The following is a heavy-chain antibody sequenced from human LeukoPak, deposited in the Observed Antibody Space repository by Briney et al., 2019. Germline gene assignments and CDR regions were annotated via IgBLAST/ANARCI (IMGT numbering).Heavy chain of an antibody. V-gene: IGHV4-61*02. D-gene: IGHD6-6*01. Sequence: SETLSLTCTVSGGSISSGSYYWSWIRQPAGKGLEWIGRIYTSGSTNYNPSLKSRVTISVDTSKNQFSLKLSSVTAADTAVYYCAGLNLDYSSSQWGQGTLVTVSS. CDR1: GGSISSGSYY. CDR2: IYTSGST. CDR3: AGLNLDYSSSQ. J-gene: IGHJ4*02.